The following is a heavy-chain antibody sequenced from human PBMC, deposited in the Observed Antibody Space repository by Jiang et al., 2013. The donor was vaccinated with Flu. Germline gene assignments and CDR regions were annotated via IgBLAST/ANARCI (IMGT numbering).Heavy chain of an antibody. J-gene: IGHJ4*02. D-gene: IGHD3-3*01. CDR3: ARGTLRFLEWLAFDY. Sequence: NYAQKFQGWVTMTRDTSISTAYMELSRLRSDDTAVYYCARGTLRFLEWLAFDYWGQGTLVTVSS. V-gene: IGHV1-2*04.